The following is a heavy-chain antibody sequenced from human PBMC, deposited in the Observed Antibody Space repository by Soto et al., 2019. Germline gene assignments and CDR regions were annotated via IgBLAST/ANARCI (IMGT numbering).Heavy chain of an antibody. CDR2: VSASGLST. V-gene: IGHV3-23*01. Sequence: GGSLRLSCAASGFTFSTYAMAWVRQAPGKGLEWVSGVSASGLSTHYADSVKGRFYISRDNSKNTLYLQMNSLKVEDTAVYYCAKDPASTIGSYYDSSGYLPDSWGQGTLVTVSS. J-gene: IGHJ4*02. CDR3: AKDPASTIGSYYDSSGYLPDS. D-gene: IGHD3-22*01. CDR1: GFTFSTYA.